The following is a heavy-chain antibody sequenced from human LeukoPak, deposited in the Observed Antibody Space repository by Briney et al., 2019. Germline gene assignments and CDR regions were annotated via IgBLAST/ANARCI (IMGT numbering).Heavy chain of an antibody. V-gene: IGHV4-39*07. Sequence: SETLSLTCTVSGGSVSSSSYYRGWIRQPPGKGLEWIGSIYYSGSTHYNPSLKSRVSISVDTSKNQFSLELTSVTAADTAVYYCARARGYSYAFDYWGQGTLVTVSS. CDR3: ARARGYSYAFDY. J-gene: IGHJ4*02. CDR1: GGSVSSSSYY. D-gene: IGHD5-18*01. CDR2: IYYSGST.